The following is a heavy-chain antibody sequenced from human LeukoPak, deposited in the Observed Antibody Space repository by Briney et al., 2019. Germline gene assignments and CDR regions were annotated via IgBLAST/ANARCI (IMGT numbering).Heavy chain of an antibody. J-gene: IGHJ4*02. Sequence: SGGSLRLSCAASGFTFSDYNINWVRQAPGKGLEWVSSISSSSSYIYYADSVKGQFTITRYNAKKSLYLQMNSMRAEDTAVDYYARDAATMVRENHFDYWGQGTLVTVSS. V-gene: IGHV3-21*01. CDR3: ARDAATMVRENHFDY. CDR2: ISSSSSYI. D-gene: IGHD3-10*01. CDR1: GFTFSDYN.